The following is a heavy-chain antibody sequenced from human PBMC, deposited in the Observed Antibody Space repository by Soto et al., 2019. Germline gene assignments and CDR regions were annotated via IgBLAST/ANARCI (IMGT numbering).Heavy chain of an antibody. J-gene: IGHJ4*02. V-gene: IGHV1-2*04. D-gene: IGHD3-10*01. CDR2: INPNTGDT. Sequence: GASVKVSCKPSGYTFTAYYIHWLRQVPGQGLEWMGWINPNTGDTKCAQKFQGWVTMTRDTSITTAYMELSRLKSDDTAVYYCASGPSHGGFDYWGQGTLVTVSS. CDR3: ASGPSHGGFDY. CDR1: GYTFTAYY.